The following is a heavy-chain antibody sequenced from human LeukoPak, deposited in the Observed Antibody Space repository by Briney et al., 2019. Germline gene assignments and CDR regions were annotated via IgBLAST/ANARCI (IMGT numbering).Heavy chain of an antibody. CDR1: GVSISSSNSY. Sequence: SDTLSLTCTVSGVSISSSNSYWGWIRQPPGKGLEWIGSIYYSGNTYYDASLKSQVSISIDTSKNQFSLRLTSVTAADTAVYYCARQTGSGLFILPGGQGTLVTVSS. CDR2: IYYSGNT. CDR3: ARQTGSGLFILP. V-gene: IGHV4-39*01. J-gene: IGHJ4*02. D-gene: IGHD3/OR15-3a*01.